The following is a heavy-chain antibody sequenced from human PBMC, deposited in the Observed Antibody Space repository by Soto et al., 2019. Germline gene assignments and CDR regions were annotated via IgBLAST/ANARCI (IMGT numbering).Heavy chain of an antibody. V-gene: IGHV4-59*02. CDR1: GGSVSVYY. Sequence: NPSETLSLTWTISGGSVSVYYWSWIRQSTGQGLEWIGYIYASGCPYYNPSLRSRVTISADTSKNQISLKLTSPTAADTAVYYCARGVGSSPPQYWGRGTLVTVSS. D-gene: IGHD1-26*01. CDR2: IYASGCP. J-gene: IGHJ4*02. CDR3: ARGVGSSPPQY.